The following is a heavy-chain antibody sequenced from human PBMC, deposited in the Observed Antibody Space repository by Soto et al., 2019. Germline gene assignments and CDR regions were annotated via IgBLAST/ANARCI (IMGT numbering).Heavy chain of an antibody. CDR2: IYSGGST. D-gene: IGHD6-6*01. CDR1: GFTVSSNH. V-gene: IGHV3-66*01. J-gene: IGHJ4*02. CDR3: AGPGEQLRY. Sequence: EVQLVESGGGLVQPGGSLRLSCAASGFTVSSNHMSWVRQAPGKGLEWVSLIYSGGSTYYADSVKGRFTFSRDNSQNTLYLQMNSLRAEDTAVYDCAGPGEQLRYWGQGTLVTVSS.